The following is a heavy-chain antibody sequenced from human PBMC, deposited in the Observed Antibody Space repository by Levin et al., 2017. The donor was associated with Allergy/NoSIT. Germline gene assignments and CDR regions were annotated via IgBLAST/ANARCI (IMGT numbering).Heavy chain of an antibody. D-gene: IGHD4-23*01. CDR1: GYSFTSYW. V-gene: IGHV5-51*01. J-gene: IGHJ4*02. CDR2: IFPSDSDT. CDR3: ARRDSDGSNSFDY. Sequence: GESLKISCQASGYSFTSYWFGWVRQRPGKGLEWMGLIFPSDSDTRVSPSFQGQIIMSVDKSTSTAYLQWRSLKASDSAMYYCARRDSDGSNSFDYWGQGTLVTVSS.